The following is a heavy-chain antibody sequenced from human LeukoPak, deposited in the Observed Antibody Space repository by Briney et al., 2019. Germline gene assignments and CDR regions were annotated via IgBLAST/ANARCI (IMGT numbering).Heavy chain of an antibody. CDR2: INTGGRT. Sequence: PSETLSLTCTVSGDSISRYFWSWIRPPPGKGLEWIGYINTGGRTDCNPSFKSRVTISVDTSKNQFSLNLISVTAADTAVYYCARLPAAPGNYYYYYMDVWAKGTTVTVSS. CDR3: ARLPAAPGNYYYYYMDV. V-gene: IGHV4-4*09. D-gene: IGHD6-13*01. J-gene: IGHJ6*03. CDR1: GDSISRYF.